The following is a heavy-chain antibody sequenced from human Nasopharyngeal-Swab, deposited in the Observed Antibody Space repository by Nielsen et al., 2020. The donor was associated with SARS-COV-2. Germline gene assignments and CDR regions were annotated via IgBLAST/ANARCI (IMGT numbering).Heavy chain of an antibody. Sequence: GGSLRLSCKGSGYSFTSYWIGWVRQMPGKGLEWMGIIYPGDSDTRYSPSFQGQVTISADKSISTAYLQWSSLKASDTAMYYCARQGYGDYVLSWFDPWGQGTLVTVSS. J-gene: IGHJ5*02. CDR2: IYPGDSDT. D-gene: IGHD4-17*01. CDR3: ARQGYGDYVLSWFDP. V-gene: IGHV5-51*01. CDR1: GYSFTSYW.